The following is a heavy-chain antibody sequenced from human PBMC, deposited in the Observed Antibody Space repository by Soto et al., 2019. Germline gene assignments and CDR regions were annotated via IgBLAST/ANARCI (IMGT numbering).Heavy chain of an antibody. Sequence: GGSLRLSCAASGFTFSSYGMHWVRQAPGKGLEWVAVIWYDGSNKYYADSVKGRFTISRDNSKNTLYLQMNSLRAEDTAVYYCARDGQQLVRWSIDYWGQGTLVTVSS. CDR1: GFTFSSYG. CDR3: ARDGQQLVRWSIDY. D-gene: IGHD6-13*01. V-gene: IGHV3-33*01. J-gene: IGHJ4*02. CDR2: IWYDGSNK.